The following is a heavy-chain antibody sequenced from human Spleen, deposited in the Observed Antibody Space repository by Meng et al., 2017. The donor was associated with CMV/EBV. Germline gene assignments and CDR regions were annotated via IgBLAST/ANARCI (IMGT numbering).Heavy chain of an antibody. D-gene: IGHD4-23*01. CDR2: INPNGGVT. CDR1: GYTFTGYY. V-gene: IGHV1-2*02. CDR3: ARNRPVGTHDY. Sequence: SCKASGYTFTGYYMHWVRQAPGQGLEWMGWINPNGGVTKYAQKFQGRVTMTRDTSVRTIYMELSRLRSDDTAVYYCARNRPVGTHDYWGQGTLVTVSS. J-gene: IGHJ4*02.